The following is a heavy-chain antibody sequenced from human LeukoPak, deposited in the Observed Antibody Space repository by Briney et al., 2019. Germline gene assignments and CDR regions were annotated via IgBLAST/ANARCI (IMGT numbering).Heavy chain of an antibody. CDR2: IIPIFGTA. V-gene: IGHV1-69*01. CDR1: GGTFSSYA. CDR3: ARVLSPGAFDI. D-gene: IGHD2/OR15-2a*01. J-gene: IGHJ3*02. Sequence: SVKVSCKAAGGTFSSYAISWVRQAPGQGLEWMGGIIPIFGTANYAQKFQGRVTITADESTSTAYMELSSLRSEDPAVYYCARVLSPGAFDIWGQGTMVTVSS.